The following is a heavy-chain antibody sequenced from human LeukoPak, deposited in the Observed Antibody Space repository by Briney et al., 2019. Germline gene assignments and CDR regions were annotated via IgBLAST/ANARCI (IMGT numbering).Heavy chain of an antibody. V-gene: IGHV3-48*02. Sequence: PGGSLRLSCAASGFTFSSYSMNWVRQAPGKGLKWVSYISSSSSTIYYADSVKGRFTISRDNAKNSLYLQMNSLRDEDTAVYYCALHPYCGGDCPGHWGQGTLVTVSS. J-gene: IGHJ4*02. D-gene: IGHD2-21*02. CDR2: ISSSSSTI. CDR1: GFTFSSYS. CDR3: ALHPYCGGDCPGH.